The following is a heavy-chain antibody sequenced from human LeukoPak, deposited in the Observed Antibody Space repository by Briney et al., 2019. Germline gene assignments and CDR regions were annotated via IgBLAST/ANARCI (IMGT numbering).Heavy chain of an antibody. CDR1: GFIFSTDD. D-gene: IGHD6-13*01. CDR2: IWYDGSNE. V-gene: IGHV3-33*01. J-gene: IGHJ6*02. Sequence: QPGRSLRLSCAASGFIFSTDDIHWVRQSPGKGLEWVAVIWYDGSNENYADSVKGRFTISRDNSKNTVYLQMNTLRAEDTAVYYCARESSSKNYHYSMDVWGQGTTVTVSS. CDR3: ARESSSKNYHYSMDV.